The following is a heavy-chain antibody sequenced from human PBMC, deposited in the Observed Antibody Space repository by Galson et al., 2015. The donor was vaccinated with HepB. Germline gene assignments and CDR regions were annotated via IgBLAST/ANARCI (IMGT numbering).Heavy chain of an antibody. V-gene: IGHV3-23*01. D-gene: IGHD2-2*01. J-gene: IGHJ4*02. CDR2: ISGSGGSA. CDR1: GFTFSSYW. CDR3: AKSFVVVPAASFDY. Sequence: SLRLSCAASGFTFSSYWMSWVRQAPGKGLEWVSAISGSGGSAYYADSVKGRFTISRDNSKNTLYLQMNSLRAEDTAVYYCAKSFVVVPAASFDYWGQGTLVTVSS.